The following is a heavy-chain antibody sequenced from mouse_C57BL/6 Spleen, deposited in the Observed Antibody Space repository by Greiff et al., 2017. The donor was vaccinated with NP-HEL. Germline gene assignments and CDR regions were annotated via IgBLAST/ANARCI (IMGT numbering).Heavy chain of an antibody. CDR1: GYAFSSSW. J-gene: IGHJ4*01. CDR2: IYPGDGDT. V-gene: IGHV1-82*01. D-gene: IGHD1-1*01. Sequence: QVQLQQSGPELVKPGASVKISCKASGYAFSSSWMNWVKQRPGKGLEWIGRIYPGDGDTNYNGKFKGKATLTADKSSSTAYMHLSSLTSEDSAVYFWATGDYSRSNEDYDMDYWGTGTTVTVSS. CDR3: ATGDYSRSNEDYDMDY.